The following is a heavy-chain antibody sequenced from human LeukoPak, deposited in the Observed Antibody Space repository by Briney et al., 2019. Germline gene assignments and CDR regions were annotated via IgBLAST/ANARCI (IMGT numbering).Heavy chain of an antibody. V-gene: IGHV3-23*01. D-gene: IGHD3-10*01. J-gene: IGHJ4*02. CDR2: ISGSGDST. CDR1: GFTFSSYS. CDR3: AKSYYGSGSYPF. Sequence: GGSLRLSCAASGFTFSSYSMNWVRQAPGKGLEWVSGISGSGDSTYYADSVKGRFTISRDNSRNTLYLQMNSLRAEDTAIYYCAKSYYGSGSYPFWGQGTLVTVSS.